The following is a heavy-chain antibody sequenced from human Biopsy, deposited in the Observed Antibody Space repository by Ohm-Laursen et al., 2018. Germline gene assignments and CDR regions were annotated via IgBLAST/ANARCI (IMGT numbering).Heavy chain of an antibody. D-gene: IGHD3-10*01. V-gene: IGHV3-74*01. Sequence: SFRLSCAASEFIFSRFWMYWVRQAPGKGLVWVSRINSDGSSTNYADAVKGRFTISRDNAKNTVFLQMNSLRAEDTAVYYCTRAEAGSGSLLYFDYWGQGTLVTVSS. CDR3: TRAEAGSGSLLYFDY. CDR2: INSDGSST. J-gene: IGHJ4*02. CDR1: EFIFSRFW.